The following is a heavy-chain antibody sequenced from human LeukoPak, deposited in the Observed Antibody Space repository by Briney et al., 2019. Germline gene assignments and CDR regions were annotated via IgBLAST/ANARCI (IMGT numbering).Heavy chain of an antibody. J-gene: IGHJ6*03. CDR1: GYTVTELS. Sequence: GASVKVSCKVSGYTVTELSMHWVRQAPGKGLEWMGGFDPEDGETIYAQKFQGRVTITEDTSTDTAYMELSSLRSEDTAVYYCATGYGDYGASPYYYYMDVWGKGTTVTVSS. CDR3: ATGYGDYGASPYYYYMDV. V-gene: IGHV1-24*01. D-gene: IGHD4-17*01. CDR2: FDPEDGET.